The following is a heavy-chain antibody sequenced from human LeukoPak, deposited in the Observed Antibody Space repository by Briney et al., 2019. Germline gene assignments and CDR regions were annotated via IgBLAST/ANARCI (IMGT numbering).Heavy chain of an antibody. D-gene: IGHD3-22*01. Sequence: SETLSLTCTGSGGSISYFYRSWIRQPAGKGLEWIGRIYTSGSTNYNPSLKSRVTISVDTSKNQFSLKLSSVTAADTAVYYCARDWVIVVVTTLHAFDIWGQGTMVTVSS. V-gene: IGHV4-4*07. CDR3: ARDWVIVVVTTLHAFDI. CDR2: IYTSGST. CDR1: GGSISYFY. J-gene: IGHJ3*02.